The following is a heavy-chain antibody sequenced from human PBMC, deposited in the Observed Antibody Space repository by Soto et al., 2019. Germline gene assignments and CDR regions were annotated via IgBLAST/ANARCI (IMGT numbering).Heavy chain of an antibody. Sequence: QVQLQESGPGLVKPSETLSLICNVSGGSIRSYYWSWIRQPAGKALEWIGRIYTSGSTNYNPSLKSRVSIFLDTSTNQFSLKVNSVTAADTAVYYCAREGASGFGMDVWGQGTTVTVSS. CDR1: GGSIRSYY. CDR2: IYTSGST. D-gene: IGHD1-26*01. J-gene: IGHJ6*02. CDR3: AREGASGFGMDV. V-gene: IGHV4-4*07.